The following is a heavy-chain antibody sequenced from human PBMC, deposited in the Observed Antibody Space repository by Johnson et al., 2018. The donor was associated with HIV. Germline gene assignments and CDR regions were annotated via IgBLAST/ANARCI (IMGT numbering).Heavy chain of an antibody. D-gene: IGHD4-11*01. CDR2: IQFDGSHK. J-gene: IGHJ3*02. CDR3: AKETRDSRSAFDI. V-gene: IGHV3-30*02. Sequence: QVQLVESGGGVVQPGRSLRLSCAASGFTFSNYGIHWVRQAPGKGLEWVTFIQFDGSHKYSADFAKGRFTISRDTSKKSVFLQMNSLRPEDTAVYYCAKETRDSRSAFDIWGQGTLVTVSS. CDR1: GFTFSNYG.